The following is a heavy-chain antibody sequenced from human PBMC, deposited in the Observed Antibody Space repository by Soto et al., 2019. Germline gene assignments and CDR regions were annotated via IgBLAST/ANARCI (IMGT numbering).Heavy chain of an antibody. J-gene: IGHJ4*02. CDR3: VRGFVEAAMAFDY. CDR2: VHASGST. CDR1: GGSINNGVYF. Sequence: QVHLQESGPRLVKPSQTLSLTCSVSGGSINNGVYFWSWIRQHPGKGLEWIGYVHASGSTYYNPSLKGRVDMSIDTSKNQFYLRLRSVTAADTGVFFCVRGFVEAAMAFDYWGPGTLITVSS. D-gene: IGHD5-18*01. V-gene: IGHV4-31*03.